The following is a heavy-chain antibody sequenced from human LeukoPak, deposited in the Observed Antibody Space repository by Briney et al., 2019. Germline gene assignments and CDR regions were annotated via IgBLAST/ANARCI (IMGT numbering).Heavy chain of an antibody. D-gene: IGHD3-9*01. J-gene: IGHJ6*03. CDR3: ARDWKYYDILTGYSRYMDV. Sequence: PSETLSLTCTVSGDSINSFYWSWVRQPPGKGLEWIGYIHYSGSTYYNPALQSRVFISVDMSKNQFSLKLSSVTAADTAVYYCARDWKYYDILTGYSRYMDVWGKGTTVTVSS. CDR1: GDSINSFY. V-gene: IGHV4-59*12. CDR2: IHYSGST.